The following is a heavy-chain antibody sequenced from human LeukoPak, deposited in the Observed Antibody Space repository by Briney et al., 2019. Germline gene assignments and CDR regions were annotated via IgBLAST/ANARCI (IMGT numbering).Heavy chain of an antibody. CDR1: GYTFTGYY. J-gene: IGHJ6*04. CDR3: AREPGIAAAGPMDV. CDR2: ISAYNGNT. V-gene: IGHV1-18*04. D-gene: IGHD6-13*01. Sequence: GASVKVSCKASGYTFTGYYMHWVRQAPGQGLEWMGWISAYNGNTNYAQKLQGRVTMTTDTSTSTAYMELRSLRSDDTAVYYCAREPGIAAAGPMDVWGKGTTVTVSS.